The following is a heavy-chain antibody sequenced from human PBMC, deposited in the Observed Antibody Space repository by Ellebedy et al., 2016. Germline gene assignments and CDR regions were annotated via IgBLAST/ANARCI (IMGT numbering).Heavy chain of an antibody. J-gene: IGHJ4*02. V-gene: IGHV4-59*12. CDR3: ARSYQTGYSSGWYSG. CDR1: GASISGYY. CDR2: INYSGST. Sequence: SETLSLTCTVSGASISGYYWSWIRQPPGMGLEWIGYINYSGSTNYNPSLKSRVTISVDTSKNQFSLKLSSVTAADTAVYYCARSYQTGYSSGWYSGWGQGTLVTVSS. D-gene: IGHD6-19*01.